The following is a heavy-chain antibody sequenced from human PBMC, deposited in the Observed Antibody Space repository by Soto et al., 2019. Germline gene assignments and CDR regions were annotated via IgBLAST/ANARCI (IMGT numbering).Heavy chain of an antibody. V-gene: IGHV1-46*01. J-gene: IGHJ6*03. CDR2: INPSGGST. D-gene: IGHD3-16*02. Sequence: QVQLVQSGAEVKKPGASVKVSCKASGYTFTSYYMHWVRQAPGQGLEWRGIINPSGGSTSYEQKYQDRVNMNRDTSTSTVYMELNSLRSEDTAVYYCAVIPREDYYYYMDGWGKGTTVTVSS. CDR1: GYTFTSYY. CDR3: AVIPREDYYYYMDG.